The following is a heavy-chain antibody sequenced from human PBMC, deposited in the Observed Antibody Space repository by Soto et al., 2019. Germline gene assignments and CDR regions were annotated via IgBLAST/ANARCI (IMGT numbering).Heavy chain of an antibody. V-gene: IGHV3-30*18. J-gene: IGHJ6*03. CDR2: ISYDGSNK. D-gene: IGHD2-8*01. CDR3: AKDSNGGYYYMDV. CDR1: GFTFSSYG. Sequence: QVQLVESGGGVVQPGRSLRLSCAASGFTFSSYGMHWVRQAPGKGLEWVAVISYDGSNKYYADSVKGRFTISRDNSKNTLYLQINSLRAEDTAVYYCAKDSNGGYYYMDVWGKGTTVTVSS.